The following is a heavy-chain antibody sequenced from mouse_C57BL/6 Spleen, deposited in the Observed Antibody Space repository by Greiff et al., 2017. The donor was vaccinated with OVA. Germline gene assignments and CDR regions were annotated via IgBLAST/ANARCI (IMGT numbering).Heavy chain of an antibody. CDR3: ARRVTTSDYYAMDY. D-gene: IGHD2-12*01. CDR1: GYSFTDYN. Sequence: VQLKESGPELVKPGASVKISCKASGYSFTDYNMNWVKQSNGKSLEWIGVINPNYGTTSYNQKFKGKATLTVDQSSSTAYMQLNSLTSEDSAVXYCARRVTTSDYYAMDYWGQGTSVTVSS. CDR2: INPNYGTT. J-gene: IGHJ4*01. V-gene: IGHV1-39*01.